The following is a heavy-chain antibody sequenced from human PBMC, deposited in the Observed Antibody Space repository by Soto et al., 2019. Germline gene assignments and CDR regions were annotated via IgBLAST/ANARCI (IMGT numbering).Heavy chain of an antibody. V-gene: IGHV3-53*01. Sequence: EVQLVESGGGLIQPGGSLRLSCAASGFTVSSNYMSWVRQAPGKGLERVSVIYSVGSTYYADYVKGRFTISSNNSKNTLNLQLNILRAEDTAVYYCARESGPLPKALYYGMDVWGQGTTVTVSS. CDR1: GFTVSSNY. CDR3: ARESGPLPKALYYGMDV. CDR2: IYSVGST. J-gene: IGHJ6*02.